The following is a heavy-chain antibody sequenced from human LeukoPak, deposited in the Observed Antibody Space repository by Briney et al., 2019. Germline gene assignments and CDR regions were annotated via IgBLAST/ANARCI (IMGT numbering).Heavy chain of an antibody. CDR2: ISYDGSNK. J-gene: IGHJ3*02. Sequence: PGGSLRLSCAASGFIFSNYGMHWVRQAPGKGLEWVAVISYDGSNKYYADSVKGRFTISRDNSKNTLYLQMNSLRAEDTAVYYCARVGSYDAFDIWGQGTMVTVSS. CDR3: ARVGSYDAFDI. CDR1: GFIFSNYG. D-gene: IGHD6-19*01. V-gene: IGHV3-30*03.